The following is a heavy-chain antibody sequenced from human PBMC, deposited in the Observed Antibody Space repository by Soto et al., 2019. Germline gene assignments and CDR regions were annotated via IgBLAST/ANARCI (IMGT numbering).Heavy chain of an antibody. CDR3: ARVDDGFYYYYYGMDV. D-gene: IGHD3-16*01. V-gene: IGHV3-30-3*01. CDR1: VFTFSSYA. Sequence: SLRLSCAATVFTFSSYAMNWVRQAPGKGLEWVAVISYDGSNKYYADSVKVRFTISRDNSKNTLYLQMNSLRAEDTAVYYCARVDDGFYYYYYGMDVWGQGTTVTVSS. J-gene: IGHJ6*02. CDR2: ISYDGSNK.